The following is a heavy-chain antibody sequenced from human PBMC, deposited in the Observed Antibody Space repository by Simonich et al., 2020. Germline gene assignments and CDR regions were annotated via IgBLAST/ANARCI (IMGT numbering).Heavy chain of an antibody. CDR1: GGSFSGYY. CDR3: ARHLQLGPFDY. V-gene: IGHV4-34*01. Sequence: QVQLQQWGAGLLKPSETLSLTCAVYGGSFSGYYWSWIRQPPGKGLEWIGKINHRGSTNYNPSLKSRVTISVDTSKNQFSLKLSSVTAADTAVYYCARHLQLGPFDYWGQGTLVTVSS. J-gene: IGHJ4*02. CDR2: INHRGST. D-gene: IGHD1-1*01.